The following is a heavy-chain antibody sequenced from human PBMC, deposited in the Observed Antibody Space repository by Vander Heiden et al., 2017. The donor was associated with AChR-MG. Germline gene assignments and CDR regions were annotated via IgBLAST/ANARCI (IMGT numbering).Heavy chain of an antibody. D-gene: IGHD1-1*01. V-gene: IGHV4-38-2*02. CDR1: GYSISSGYY. CDR3: AREVTIPGGLDY. Sequence: QVQLQESGPGLVKPSETLSLTCNVSGYSISSGYYWPWIRQPPGKGLELIGSIYPKEGTYSNPSLKSRVTISVDTAKNQFSLKMHSVTAADTAVYYCAREVTIPGGLDYWGQGTLVTVS. CDR2: IYPKEGT. J-gene: IGHJ4*02.